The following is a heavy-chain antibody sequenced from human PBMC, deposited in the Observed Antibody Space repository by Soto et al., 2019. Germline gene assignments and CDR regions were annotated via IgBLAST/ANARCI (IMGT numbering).Heavy chain of an antibody. D-gene: IGHD6-19*01. J-gene: IGHJ4*02. Sequence: QVQLVESGGGVVQPGRSLRLSCAASGFTFSSYAMHWVRQAPGKGLEWVAVISYDGSNKYYADSVKGRFTISRDNSKNTLDLQMNSLKTEDTAVYYCARDKSPYSSGWHNRHFDYWGQGTRVTVSS. CDR3: ARDKSPYSSGWHNRHFDY. CDR1: GFTFSSYA. V-gene: IGHV3-30-3*01. CDR2: ISYDGSNK.